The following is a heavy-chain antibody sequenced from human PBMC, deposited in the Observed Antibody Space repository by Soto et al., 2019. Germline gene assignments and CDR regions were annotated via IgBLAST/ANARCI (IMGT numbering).Heavy chain of an antibody. Sequence: QVQLQESGPGLVKPSGTLSLTCAVSGDSISSDKWWSWVRQPPGKGLEWIGEIHDSGRTNYNPSLKNRVTILVEKSKNQVSLELSSMTAADTAVYYCARGGDWQFDYWGQGTLVTVSS. CDR3: ARGGDWQFDY. V-gene: IGHV4-4*02. CDR2: IHDSGRT. J-gene: IGHJ4*02. D-gene: IGHD2-21*02. CDR1: GDSISSDKW.